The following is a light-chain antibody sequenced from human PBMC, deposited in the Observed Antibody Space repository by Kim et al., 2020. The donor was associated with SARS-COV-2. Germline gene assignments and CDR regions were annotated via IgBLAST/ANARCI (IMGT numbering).Light chain of an antibody. V-gene: IGLV1-51*01. CDR3: ATWDGSLLAVV. Sequence: GQKVTISCSGTSSNIGNNFVFWFQQVPGTGPKLLIYDNDKRPSGSPDRFSGSKSGTSATLGITGLQTGDEADYYCATWDGSLLAVVFGGGTQLTVL. CDR2: DND. J-gene: IGLJ2*01. CDR1: SSNIGNNF.